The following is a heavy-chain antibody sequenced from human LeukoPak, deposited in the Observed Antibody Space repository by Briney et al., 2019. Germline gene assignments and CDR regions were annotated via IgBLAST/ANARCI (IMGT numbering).Heavy chain of an antibody. Sequence: SETLSLTCAVYGGSFSGYYWSWIRQPPGKRLEWIGEINHSGSTNYNPSLKSRVTISVDTSKNQFSLKLSSVTAADTAVYYCATRRGYSYGYYPTDYWGQGTLVTVSS. V-gene: IGHV4-34*01. J-gene: IGHJ4*02. CDR1: GGSFSGYY. CDR2: INHSGST. CDR3: ATRRGYSYGYYPTDY. D-gene: IGHD5-18*01.